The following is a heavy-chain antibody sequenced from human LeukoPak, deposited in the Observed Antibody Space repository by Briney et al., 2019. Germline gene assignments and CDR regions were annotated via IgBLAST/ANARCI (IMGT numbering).Heavy chain of an antibody. J-gene: IGHJ4*02. V-gene: IGHV3-48*03. CDR1: GFTFSSYE. CDR2: ISSSGSTI. D-gene: IGHD3-10*01. Sequence: GGSLRLSCAASGFTFSSYEMKWVRQAPGKGLEWVSYISSSGSTIYYAASVKGRFTISRDNAKNSLYLQMNSLRAEDTAVYYCARDGKGKNRIGYYFDYWGQGTLVTVSS. CDR3: ARDGKGKNRIGYYFDY.